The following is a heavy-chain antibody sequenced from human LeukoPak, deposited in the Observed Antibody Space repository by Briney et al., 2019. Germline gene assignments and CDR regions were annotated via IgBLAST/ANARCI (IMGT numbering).Heavy chain of an antibody. CDR2: ASYDGTNK. V-gene: IGHV3-30-3*01. J-gene: IGHJ4*02. Sequence: GGSLRLSCAASGFSFSTYAMHWVRQAPGKGLEWVAVASYDGTNKYYADSVKGRFTISRHNSKNTLYLQMNSLRAEDTAVYYCARDRWVYCSSTSCYRFDYWGQGTLVTVSS. D-gene: IGHD2-2*01. CDR1: GFSFSTYA. CDR3: ARDRWVYCSSTSCYRFDY.